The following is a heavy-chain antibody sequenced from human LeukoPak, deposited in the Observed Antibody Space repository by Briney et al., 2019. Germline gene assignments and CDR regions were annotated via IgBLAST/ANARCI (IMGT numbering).Heavy chain of an antibody. CDR3: AKDLRYSSGFDY. CDR1: GFTFSSHG. D-gene: IGHD6-19*01. CDR2: ISPSGGIT. J-gene: IGHJ4*02. V-gene: IGHV3-23*01. Sequence: GGSLRLSCAASGFTFSSHGMNWVRQAPGKGLEWVSGISPSGGITYYTDSVKGRFTISRDNSKNTVSLQMNSLRAEDTAIYYCAKDLRYSSGFDYWGQGTLVTVSS.